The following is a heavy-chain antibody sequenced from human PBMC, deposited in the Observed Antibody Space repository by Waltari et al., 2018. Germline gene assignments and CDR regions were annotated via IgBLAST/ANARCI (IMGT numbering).Heavy chain of an antibody. V-gene: IGHV1-69*05. J-gene: IGHJ4*02. CDR1: GGTFSRYA. D-gene: IGHD3-22*01. CDR2: IIPIFGTA. Sequence: QVQLVQSGAEVKKPGSSVKVSCKASGGTFSRYAISWVRQAPGQGLEWMGGIIPIFGTANYAQKFQGRVTITTDESTSTAYMELSSLRSEDTAVYYCARGRGTDYYDSSGYYLGDYWGQGTLVTVSS. CDR3: ARGRGTDYYDSSGYYLGDY.